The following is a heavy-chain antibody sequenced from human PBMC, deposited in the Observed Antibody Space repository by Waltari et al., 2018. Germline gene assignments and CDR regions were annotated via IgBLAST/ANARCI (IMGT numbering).Heavy chain of an antibody. CDR1: GDSITSYY. V-gene: IGHV4-59*01. CDR2: IYHSGST. Sequence: QVQLQESGPGLVKPSETLSLTCTVHGDSITSYYWNWIRQPPGKGLEWIAYIYHSGSTTYNPSLKSRVTLSIDMSKNQFSLNLTSVTAADTAVYYCARGNAFDFWGQGTLVTVSS. CDR3: ARGNAFDF. J-gene: IGHJ3*01.